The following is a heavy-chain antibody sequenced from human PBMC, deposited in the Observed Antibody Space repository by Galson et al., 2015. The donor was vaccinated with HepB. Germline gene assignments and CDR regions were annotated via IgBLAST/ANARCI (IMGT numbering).Heavy chain of an antibody. D-gene: IGHD5/OR15-5a*01. Sequence: SLRLSCAASGFTFEDYGMTWVRQVPGKGLEWVSGINWNGGSISYADSVKGRFTISRDNAKNSLYLQMNSLRAEDTALYYCAREVLYERFDHWGQGALVTVSS. CDR3: AREVLYERFDH. V-gene: IGHV3-20*04. J-gene: IGHJ4*02. CDR1: GFTFEDYG. CDR2: INWNGGSI.